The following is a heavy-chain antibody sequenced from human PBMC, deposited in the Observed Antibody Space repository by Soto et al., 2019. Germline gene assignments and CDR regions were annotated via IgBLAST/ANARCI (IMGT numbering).Heavy chain of an antibody. CDR1: GGSISSGGYY. CDR3: ASRDVDTTLVGNDY. J-gene: IGHJ4*02. CDR2: IYYSGTT. D-gene: IGHD5-18*01. V-gene: IGHV4-31*03. Sequence: QVHLQESGPGLVKPSQTLALTCIVSGGSISSGGYYWYWVRQHPEKGLEWIGFIYYSGTTYYNPYLKSRVTMEVGTSKNQFSLQLRSVTAADTAVYYCASRDVDTTLVGNDYWGQGSLVVVSS.